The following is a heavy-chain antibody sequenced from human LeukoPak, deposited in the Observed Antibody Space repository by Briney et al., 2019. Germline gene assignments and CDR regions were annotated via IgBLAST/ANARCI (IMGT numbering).Heavy chain of an antibody. J-gene: IGHJ5*02. V-gene: IGHV1-18*01. CDR2: ISAYNGNT. CDR1: GYTFTSYG. CDR3: AKYNSAWGFDP. Sequence: ASVKVSCKASGYTFTSYGISWVRQAPGQGLEWMGWISAYNGNTNYAQKLQGRVTMTTDTSTSTVYMELSSLRSEDTAVYYCAKYNSAWGFDPWGQGTLVTVSS. D-gene: IGHD6-19*01.